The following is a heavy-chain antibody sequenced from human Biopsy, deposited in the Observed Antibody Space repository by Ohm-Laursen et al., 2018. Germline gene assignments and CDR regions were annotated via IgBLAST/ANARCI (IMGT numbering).Heavy chain of an antibody. J-gene: IGHJ6*02. Sequence: SRILSCSASGFAIDEQGMHWARQTPGMGLEWVSGIRSNGGRTYHADSVKGGFTIPRDNAKNTLYLQMNSLRSEDTALYFCAKLEVLGVPGRTVWRGADVWGQGTTVTVSS. CDR2: IRSNGGRT. CDR3: AKLEVLGVPGRTVWRGADV. V-gene: IGHV3-9*01. D-gene: IGHD3-10*01. CDR1: GFAIDEQG.